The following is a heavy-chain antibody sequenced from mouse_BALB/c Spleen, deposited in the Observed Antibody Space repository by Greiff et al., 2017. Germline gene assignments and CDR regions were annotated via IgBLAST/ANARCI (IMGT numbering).Heavy chain of an antibody. CDR2: IDPANGNT. V-gene: IGHV14-3*02. CDR3: ARSLYGKGAMDY. CDR1: GFNIKDTY. Sequence: EVQLQESGAELVKPGASVKLSCTASGFNIKDTYMHWVKQRPEQGLEWIGRIDPANGNTKYDPKFQGKATITADTSSNTAYLQLSSLTSEDTAVYYCARSLYGKGAMDYWGQGTSVTVSS. D-gene: IGHD2-1*01. J-gene: IGHJ4*01.